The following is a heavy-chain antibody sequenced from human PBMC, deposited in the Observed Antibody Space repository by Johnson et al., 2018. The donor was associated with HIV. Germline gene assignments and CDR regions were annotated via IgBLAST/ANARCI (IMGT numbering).Heavy chain of an antibody. CDR3: ARDPNARYYDIWTGYYIAAFDS. V-gene: IGHV3-15*01. J-gene: IGHJ3*02. D-gene: IGHD3-9*01. CDR2: IKSKTDGGTT. Sequence: VQLVESGGGLVKPGGSLRLSCAASGFTFSNAWMNWVRQAPGKGLEWVGRIKSKTDGGTTDYAAPVKGRFTISRDDSKNTLYLQMNSLKTEDTAVYYCARDPNARYYDIWTGYYIAAFDSGGQGTRVTVSS. CDR1: GFTFSNAW.